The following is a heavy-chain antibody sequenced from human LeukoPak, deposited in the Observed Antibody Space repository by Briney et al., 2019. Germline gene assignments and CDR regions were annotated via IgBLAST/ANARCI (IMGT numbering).Heavy chain of an antibody. V-gene: IGHV1-18*04. D-gene: IGHD1-26*01. CDR1: GYTFTSYY. J-gene: IGHJ3*02. Sequence: ASEKVSCKASGYTFTSYYMHWVRQAPGQGLEWMGWISAYNDNTNYAQKLQGRVTMTTDTSTSTAYMDLRSLRSDDTAVYYCAILSGSSVRDLHDAFDIWGQGTMVTVSS. CDR2: ISAYNDNT. CDR3: AILSGSSVRDLHDAFDI.